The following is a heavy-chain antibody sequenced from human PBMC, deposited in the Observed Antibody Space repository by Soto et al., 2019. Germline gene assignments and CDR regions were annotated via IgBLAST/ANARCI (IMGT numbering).Heavy chain of an antibody. V-gene: IGHV4-59*08. D-gene: IGHD2-8*01. Sequence: QVQLQESGPGLVKPSETLSLTCTVSGGSISSYYWSWIRQPPGKGLEWIGYIYYSGSTNYNPSLKSRVTISVDTSKNQFSLKLSSVTAADTAVYYCARHLTGCTYGVCFYYFDYWGQGTLVTVSS. CDR1: GGSISSYY. CDR3: ARHLTGCTYGVCFYYFDY. J-gene: IGHJ4*02. CDR2: IYYSGST.